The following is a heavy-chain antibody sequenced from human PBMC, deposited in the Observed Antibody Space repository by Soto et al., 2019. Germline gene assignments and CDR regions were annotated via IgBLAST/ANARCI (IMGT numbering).Heavy chain of an antibody. D-gene: IGHD3-16*02. J-gene: IGHJ5*02. Sequence: QVQLVQSGAEVKKPGSSVKVSCKASGGTFSSYAISWVRQAPGQGLEWMGGIIPIFGTANYAQKFQGRVTITADESTSTAYMELSSLRSEDTAVYSCLRGYQPRTNRAGFDPWGQGTLVTVSS. CDR3: LRGYQPRTNRAGFDP. V-gene: IGHV1-69*01. CDR2: IIPIFGTA. CDR1: GGTFSSYA.